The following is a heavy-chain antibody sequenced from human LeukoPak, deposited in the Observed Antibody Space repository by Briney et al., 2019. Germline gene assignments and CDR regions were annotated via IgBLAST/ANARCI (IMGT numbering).Heavy chain of an antibody. D-gene: IGHD2/OR15-2a*01. V-gene: IGHV1-58*02. Sequence: SVKVSCKASGFTFTSSAMQWVRQARGQRLEWIGWIVVGSGNTNYAQKFQERVTITRDTSTSTAYMELSSLRSEDTAVYYCAAGGRSTTPAFDYWGQGTLVTVSS. CDR1: GFTFTSSA. CDR3: AAGGRSTTPAFDY. J-gene: IGHJ4*02. CDR2: IVVGSGNT.